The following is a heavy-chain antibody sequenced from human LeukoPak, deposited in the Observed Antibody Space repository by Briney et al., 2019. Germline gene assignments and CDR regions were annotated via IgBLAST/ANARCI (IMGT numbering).Heavy chain of an antibody. Sequence: SHTLSLTCTVSGGSISSGDYYWSWLRQPPGKGLEWIGYIYYSGSTYYNPSLKSRVTISVDTSKNQFSLKLSSVTAADTAVYYCAGGNGVIDAFDIWGQGTMVTVSS. V-gene: IGHV4-30-4*08. D-gene: IGHD3-16*02. J-gene: IGHJ3*02. CDR3: AGGNGVIDAFDI. CDR1: GGSISSGDYY. CDR2: IYYSGST.